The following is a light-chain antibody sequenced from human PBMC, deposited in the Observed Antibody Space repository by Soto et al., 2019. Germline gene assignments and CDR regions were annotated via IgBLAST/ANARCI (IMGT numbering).Light chain of an antibody. V-gene: IGKV3-20*01. CDR3: QQYGSSRPYS. J-gene: IGKJ2*03. CDR2: GSS. CDR1: QSVSNNY. Sequence: EVVLTQSPGTLSLSPGERATLSCRASQSVSNNYLAWYQQKPGQAPRLLIFGSSDRATGLPDRFSGSGSGTDFTLTISGLEPEDFAVYYCQQYGSSRPYSFGQGTKLEIK.